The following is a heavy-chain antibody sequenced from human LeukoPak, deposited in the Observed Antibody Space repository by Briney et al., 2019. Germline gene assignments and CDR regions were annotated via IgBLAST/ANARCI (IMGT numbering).Heavy chain of an antibody. J-gene: IGHJ3*01. Sequence: GASVKVSCKASGYTFTGYYIHWVRQAPGQGLEWMGWINPNIGTTNYAKRFQGRLTVTRDTSINTAFMELSSLNPGDTAVFYCARRYDSRGPVTFDFWGQGTLVTVSS. CDR1: GYTFTGYY. CDR3: ARRYDSRGPVTFDF. V-gene: IGHV1-2*02. CDR2: INPNIGTT. D-gene: IGHD3-22*01.